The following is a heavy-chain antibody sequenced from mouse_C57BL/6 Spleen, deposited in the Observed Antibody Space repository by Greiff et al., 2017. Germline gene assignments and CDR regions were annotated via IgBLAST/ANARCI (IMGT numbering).Heavy chain of an antibody. CDR2: FYPGSGSI. CDR1: GYTFTEYT. V-gene: IGHV1-62-2*01. CDR3: ARLLLLWGAMDY. Sequence: QVHVKQSGAELVKPGASVKLSCKASGYTFTEYTIHWVKQRSGQGLEWIGWFYPGSGSIKYNEKFKDKATLTADKSSSTVYMELSRLTSEDSAVYFCARLLLLWGAMDYWGQGTSVTGSS. J-gene: IGHJ4*01. D-gene: IGHD2-1*01.